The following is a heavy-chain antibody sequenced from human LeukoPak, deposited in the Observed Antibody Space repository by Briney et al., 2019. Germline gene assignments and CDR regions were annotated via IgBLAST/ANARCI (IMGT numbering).Heavy chain of an antibody. D-gene: IGHD2-15*01. CDR1: GGSISGYY. J-gene: IGHJ4*02. V-gene: IGHV4-34*01. Sequence: PSETLSLTCAVYGGSISGYYWSWIRQPPGKGLEWIGEINHSGSTNYNPSLKSRVTISVDTSKNQFSLKLSSVTAADTAVYYCARGVPYCSGGRCYLPNYFDYWGQGTLVTVSS. CDR2: INHSGST. CDR3: ARGVPYCSGGRCYLPNYFDY.